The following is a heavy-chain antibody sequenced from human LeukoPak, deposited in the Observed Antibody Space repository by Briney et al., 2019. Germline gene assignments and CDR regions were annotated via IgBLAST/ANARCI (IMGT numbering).Heavy chain of an antibody. J-gene: IGHJ4*02. CDR1: GFTFSSYS. V-gene: IGHV3-21*01. CDR2: ISRDSTDI. CDR3: AKDLPAAVD. Sequence: GGSLRLSCAASGFTFSSYSMSWVRQAPGKGLEWVSFISRDSTDIYHADSVKGRFTISRDNAKNSLYLQMNNLRAEDTAIYYCAKDLPAAVDWGQGTQVTVSS. D-gene: IGHD2-2*01.